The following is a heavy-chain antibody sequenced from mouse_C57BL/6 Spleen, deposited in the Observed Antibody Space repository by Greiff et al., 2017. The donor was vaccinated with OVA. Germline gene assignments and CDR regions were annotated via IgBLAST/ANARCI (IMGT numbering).Heavy chain of an antibody. CDR1: GYTFTSYW. D-gene: IGHD1-1*01. V-gene: IGHV1-59*01. Sequence: QVQLKQPGAELVRPGTSVKLSCKASGYTFTSYWMHWVKQRPGQGLEWIGVIDPSDSYTNYNQKFKGKATLTVDTSSSTAYMQLSSLTSEDSAVYYCARGSSYGRDAMDYWGQGTSVTVSS. CDR2: IDPSDSYT. J-gene: IGHJ4*01. CDR3: ARGSSYGRDAMDY.